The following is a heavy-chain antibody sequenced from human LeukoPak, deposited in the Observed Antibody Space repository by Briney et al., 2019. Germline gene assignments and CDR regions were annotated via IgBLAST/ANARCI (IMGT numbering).Heavy chain of an antibody. CDR1: GFTFSNYA. CDR3: AKCSGGTCYSSLDS. J-gene: IGHJ4*02. Sequence: PGGSLRPSCEASGFTFSNYAMTWVRQAPGKGLEWVSGVSGSGGSTYYADSVKGRSTISRDNSKNTLYLQLNGLRAEDTALYYCAKCSGGTCYSSLDSWGQGTLVTVSS. V-gene: IGHV3-23*01. D-gene: IGHD2-15*01. CDR2: VSGSGGST.